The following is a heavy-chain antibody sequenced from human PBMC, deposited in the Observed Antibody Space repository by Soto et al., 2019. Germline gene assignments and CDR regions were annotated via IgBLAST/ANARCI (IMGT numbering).Heavy chain of an antibody. Sequence: GGSLSLSCSASGFTSISYAMSLVRQAPGKGLEWVSAISGSGSNTYYADSVKGRFTISRDNSKNTLFLQMNSLRAEDTAVYYCAKALRYFDWLVRPWNAMDVWGQGTTVTVSS. CDR2: ISGSGSNT. J-gene: IGHJ6*02. V-gene: IGHV3-23*01. CDR3: AKALRYFDWLVRPWNAMDV. CDR1: GFTSISYA. D-gene: IGHD3-9*01.